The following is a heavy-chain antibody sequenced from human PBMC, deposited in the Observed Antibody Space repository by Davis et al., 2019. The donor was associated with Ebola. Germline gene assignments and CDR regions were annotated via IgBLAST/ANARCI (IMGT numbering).Heavy chain of an antibody. Sequence: PGGSLRLSCAASGFIFSNYWMSWVRQAPGKGPEWVAIIKQDGGEKYYVDSVKGRFTISRDNAKNSLYLQMHSLRAEDTAIYYCANEYYYESSGVDYWGQGTLVTVSS. J-gene: IGHJ4*02. V-gene: IGHV3-7*03. CDR2: IKQDGGEK. CDR1: GFIFSNYW. D-gene: IGHD3-22*01. CDR3: ANEYYYESSGVDY.